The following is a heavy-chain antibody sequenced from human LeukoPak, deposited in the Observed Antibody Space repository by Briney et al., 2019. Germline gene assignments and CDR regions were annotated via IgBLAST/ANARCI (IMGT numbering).Heavy chain of an antibody. CDR1: GFTFSSYA. Sequence: HPGGSLRLSCAASGFTFSSYAMSWVRQAPGKGLEWVSAISGSGGSTYYADSVKGRFTISRDNSKNTLYLQMISLRAEDTAVYYCAKDLITYYYGSGSPRPVDYWGQGTLVTVSS. CDR2: ISGSGGST. V-gene: IGHV3-23*01. CDR3: AKDLITYYYGSGSPRPVDY. D-gene: IGHD3-10*01. J-gene: IGHJ4*02.